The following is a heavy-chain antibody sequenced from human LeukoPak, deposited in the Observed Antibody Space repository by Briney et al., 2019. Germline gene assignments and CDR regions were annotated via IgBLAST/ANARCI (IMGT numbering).Heavy chain of an antibody. V-gene: IGHV3-23*01. CDR2: ISGSDGSR. J-gene: IGHJ4*02. CDR1: GFPFSRYA. D-gene: IGHD2/OR15-2a*01. Sequence: GGSLRLSCAAPGFPFSRYAMSWVRQTPVRGLEWVTVISGSDGSRYYADSVKGRFTISRDDSRNTVYLQMNNLRAEDTAVYYCAKQVSCDTTTCYSGMPPDYWGQGTLVAVSS. CDR3: AKQVSCDTTTCYSGMPPDY.